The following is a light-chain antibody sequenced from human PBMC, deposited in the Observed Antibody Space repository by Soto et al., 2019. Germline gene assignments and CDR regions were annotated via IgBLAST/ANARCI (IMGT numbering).Light chain of an antibody. CDR1: QSVSSY. CDR3: QQYNNWTPWT. Sequence: RATLSCRASQSVSSYLAWYQQKPGQAPRRLIYGVTTRATGIPARFSGSGSGTEFTLTISSLQSEDFAVYYCQQYNNWTPWTFGQG. J-gene: IGKJ1*01. V-gene: IGKV3-15*01. CDR2: GVT.